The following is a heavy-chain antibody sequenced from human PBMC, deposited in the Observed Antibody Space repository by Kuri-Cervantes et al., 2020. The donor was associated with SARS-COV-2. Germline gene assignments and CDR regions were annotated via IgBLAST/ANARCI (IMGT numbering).Heavy chain of an antibody. V-gene: IGHV4-4*07. CDR1: GGSISSYY. CDR3: AGGVTIFGVVQSFDD. Sequence: SETLSLTCTVSGGSISSYYWSWIRQPAGKGLEWIGRIYSSGSANYNPSLKSRVTMSVDSSKNQFSLKLKSMTAADTAVYYCAGGVTIFGVVQSFDDWGQGTLVTVSS. CDR2: IYSSGSA. J-gene: IGHJ4*02. D-gene: IGHD3-3*01.